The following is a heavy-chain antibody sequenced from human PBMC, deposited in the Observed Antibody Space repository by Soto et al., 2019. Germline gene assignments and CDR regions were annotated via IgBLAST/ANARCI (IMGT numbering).Heavy chain of an antibody. V-gene: IGHV4-39*01. Sequence: SETLSLTCTVSGGSISSSSYYWGWIRQPPGKGLEWIGSIYYSGSTYYNPSLKSRVTISVDTSKNQFSLKLSSVTAADTAVYYCARHSGYSGYAINWFDPWGQGTLVTVSS. CDR1: GGSISSSSYY. D-gene: IGHD5-12*01. J-gene: IGHJ5*02. CDR3: ARHSGYSGYAINWFDP. CDR2: IYYSGST.